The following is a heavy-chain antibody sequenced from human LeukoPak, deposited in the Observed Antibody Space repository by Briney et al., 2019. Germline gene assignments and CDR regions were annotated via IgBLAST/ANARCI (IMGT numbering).Heavy chain of an antibody. CDR3: ARGRDIVDYNWFDP. D-gene: IGHD2-15*01. CDR1: GYTFTSYD. J-gene: IGHJ5*02. Sequence: ASVKVSCKASGYTFTSYDINWVRQATGQGLEWMGWVNPNSGNTGYAQKFQGRVTITRNTSISTAYMELSSLRSEDTAVYYCARGRDIVDYNWFDPWGQGTLVTVSS. V-gene: IGHV1-8*03. CDR2: VNPNSGNT.